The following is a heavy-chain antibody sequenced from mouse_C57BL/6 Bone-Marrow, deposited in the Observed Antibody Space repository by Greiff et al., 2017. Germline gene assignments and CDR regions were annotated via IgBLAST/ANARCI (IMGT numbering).Heavy chain of an antibody. Sequence: QVQLKESGAELVRPGASVTLSCKASGYTFTDYEMHWVKQTPVHGLEWIGAIDPETGGTAYNQKFKGKAILTADKSSSTAYMELRSLTSEDSAVYYCTRELLGYYFDYWGQGTTLTVSS. D-gene: IGHD2-12*01. CDR1: GYTFTDYE. CDR3: TRELLGYYFDY. J-gene: IGHJ2*01. V-gene: IGHV1-15*01. CDR2: IDPETGGT.